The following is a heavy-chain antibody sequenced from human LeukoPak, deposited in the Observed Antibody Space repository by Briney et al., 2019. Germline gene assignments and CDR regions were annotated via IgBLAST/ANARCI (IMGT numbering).Heavy chain of an antibody. CDR1: GYTFTNYP. Sequence: GASVKVSCKASGYTFTNYPISWLRQAPGQGLEWMGWINPNSGGTNYAQKFQGRVTMTRDTSISTAYMELSRLRSDDTAVYYCAREANYYDSSGYYGPSDYWGQGTLVTVSS. V-gene: IGHV1-2*02. CDR3: AREANYYDSSGYYGPSDY. D-gene: IGHD3-22*01. CDR2: INPNSGGT. J-gene: IGHJ4*02.